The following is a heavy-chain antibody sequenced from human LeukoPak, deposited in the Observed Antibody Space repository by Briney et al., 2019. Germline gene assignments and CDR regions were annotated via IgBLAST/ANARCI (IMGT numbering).Heavy chain of an antibody. CDR2: IYHSGTT. CDR1: AAFITNSHW. CDR3: ATYFYGEYGSYYFDY. Sequence: SETLSLTCAVSAAFITNSHWWSWARQPPGKGLEWIGEIYHSGTTNYNPSLQSRVTMSVYKSKNQFSLKLSSVTAADTAVYYCATYFYGEYGSYYFDYWGQGTLVTVSS. J-gene: IGHJ4*02. V-gene: IGHV4-4*02. D-gene: IGHD4-17*01.